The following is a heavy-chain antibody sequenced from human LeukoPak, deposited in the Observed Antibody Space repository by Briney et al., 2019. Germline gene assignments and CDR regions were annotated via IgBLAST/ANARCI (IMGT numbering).Heavy chain of an antibody. D-gene: IGHD1-7*01. Sequence: ASVKVSCKASGYTFTSYAMHWVRQAPGQRLEWMGWINAGNGNTRYSQKLQGRVTITRDTSANTVYVELSSLRSGDTAVYYCARDDWNYKFTIHSYYYGMDVWGQGTTVTVSS. CDR1: GYTFTSYA. CDR3: ARDDWNYKFTIHSYYYGMDV. CDR2: INAGNGNT. V-gene: IGHV1-3*01. J-gene: IGHJ6*02.